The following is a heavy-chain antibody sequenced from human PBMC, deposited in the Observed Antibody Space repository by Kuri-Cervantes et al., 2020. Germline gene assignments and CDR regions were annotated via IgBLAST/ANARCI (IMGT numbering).Heavy chain of an antibody. CDR3: AKRIFPNNYFDY. D-gene: IGHD2/OR15-2a*01. CDR2: ISGSGGGT. Sequence: GESLKILCPAFGFPFSSFAMGWVRPAPGKGLEGVSAISGSGGGTYYADSVKGRFTISRDNSKNTLYLPMNSLRAEDTAVYYCAKRIFPNNYFDYWGQGTLVTVSS. J-gene: IGHJ4*02. CDR1: GFPFSSFA. V-gene: IGHV3-23*01.